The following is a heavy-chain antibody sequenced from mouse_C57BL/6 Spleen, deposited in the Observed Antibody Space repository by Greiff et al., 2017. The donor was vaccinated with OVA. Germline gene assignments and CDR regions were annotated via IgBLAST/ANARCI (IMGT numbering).Heavy chain of an antibody. V-gene: IGHV5-4*01. D-gene: IGHD2-2*01. Sequence: EVNVVESGGGLVKPGGSLKLSCAASGFTFSSYAMSWVRQTPEKRLEWVATISDGGSYTYYPDNVKGRFTISRDNAKNNLYLQMSHLKSEDTAMYYCAREGVTRPYWGQGTTLTVSS. CDR3: AREGVTRPY. J-gene: IGHJ2*01. CDR1: GFTFSSYA. CDR2: ISDGGSYT.